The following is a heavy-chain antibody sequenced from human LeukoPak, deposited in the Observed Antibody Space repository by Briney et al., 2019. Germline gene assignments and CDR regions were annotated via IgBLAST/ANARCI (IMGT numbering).Heavy chain of an antibody. V-gene: IGHV3-7*01. Sequence: GGSLRLSCEVSGFTFSSCWMGWVRHALGKGLEWVANIKPDGSGEFYLDSVKGRFTISRDNAKNSLYLQMNSLRVEDTAVYYCTRDNDGKDYWGQGTLVTVSS. CDR1: GFTFSSCW. CDR2: IKPDGSGE. D-gene: IGHD5-24*01. J-gene: IGHJ4*02. CDR3: TRDNDGKDY.